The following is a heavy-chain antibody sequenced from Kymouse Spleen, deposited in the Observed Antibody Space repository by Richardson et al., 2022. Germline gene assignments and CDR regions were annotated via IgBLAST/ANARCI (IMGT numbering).Heavy chain of an antibody. CDR3: ARHGAPSSGWYDY. CDR2: IYYSGST. J-gene: IGHJ4*02. CDR1: GGSISSSSYY. V-gene: IGHV4-39*01. Sequence: QLQLQESGPGLVKPSETLSLTCTVSGGSISSSSYYWGWIRQPPGKGLEWIGSIYYSGSTYYNPSLKSRVTISVDTSKNQFSLKLSSVTAADTAVYYCARHGAPSSGWYDYWGQGTLVTVSS. D-gene: IGHD6-19*01.